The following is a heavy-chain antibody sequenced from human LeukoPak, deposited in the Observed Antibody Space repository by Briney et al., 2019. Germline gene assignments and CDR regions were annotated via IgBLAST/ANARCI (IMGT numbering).Heavy chain of an antibody. CDR2: ISSSGTTI. CDR3: ARDHTRIAMIRGVVPEYYFDY. V-gene: IGHV3-11*01. J-gene: IGHJ4*02. D-gene: IGHD3-10*01. Sequence: GGSLRLSCAASGFTFSDYYMSWIRQAPGKGLEWVSYISSSGTTIYYADSVKGRFTISSDNAKNSLYLQMNSLSAEDTAVYYCARDHTRIAMIRGVVPEYYFDYWGQGTLVTVSS. CDR1: GFTFSDYY.